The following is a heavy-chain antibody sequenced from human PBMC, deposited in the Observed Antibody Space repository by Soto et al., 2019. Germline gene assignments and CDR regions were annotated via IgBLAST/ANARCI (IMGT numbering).Heavy chain of an antibody. CDR1: GITVSTNV. V-gene: IGHV3-66*01. D-gene: IGHD1-26*01. CDR2: LSSGGNT. J-gene: IGHJ4*02. Sequence: EVQLVESGGGVVQPGGSLRLSCAASGITVSTNVMSWVRQTPGRGLEWVSILSSGGNTYYPDSAKGGFTISRDNSKNTVCLQTNNLRRDDTAVYFCARDSHSPNRFDWWCQGTVVSVPS. CDR3: ARDSHSPNRFDW.